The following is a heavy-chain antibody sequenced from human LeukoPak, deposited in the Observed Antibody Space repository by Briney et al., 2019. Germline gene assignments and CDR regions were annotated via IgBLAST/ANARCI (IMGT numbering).Heavy chain of an antibody. J-gene: IGHJ3*02. CDR1: GFTFSSYS. Sequence: PGASLRLSCAASGFTFSSYSMNWVRQAPGKGLEWVSSISSSSSYIYYADSVKGRFTISRDNAKNSLYLQMNSLRAEDTAVYYCARLERAVAGTDDAFDIWGQGTMITVSS. CDR3: ARLERAVAGTDDAFDI. D-gene: IGHD6-19*01. CDR2: ISSSSSYI. V-gene: IGHV3-21*01.